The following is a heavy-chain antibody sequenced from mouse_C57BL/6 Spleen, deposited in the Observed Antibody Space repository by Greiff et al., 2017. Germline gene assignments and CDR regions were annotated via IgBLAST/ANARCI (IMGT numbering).Heavy chain of an antibody. CDR2: ISYDGSN. Sequence: EVQLVESGPGLVKPSQSLSLTCSVTGYSITSGYYWNWIRQFPGNKLEWMGYISYDGSNNYNPSLKNRISITRDTSKNQFFLKLNSVTTEDTATYYCARGGDDGYPAWFAYWGQGTLVTVSA. J-gene: IGHJ3*01. CDR1: GYSITSGYY. CDR3: ARGGDDGYPAWFAY. V-gene: IGHV3-6*01. D-gene: IGHD2-3*01.